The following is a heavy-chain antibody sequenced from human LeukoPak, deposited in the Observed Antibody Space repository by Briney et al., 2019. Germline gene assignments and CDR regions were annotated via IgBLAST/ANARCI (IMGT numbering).Heavy chain of an antibody. Sequence: GGSLRLSCAASGFTFSSYGMHWVRQAPGKGLEWVAVISYDGSNKYYADSVKGRFTISRDNSKNTLYLQMNSLRAEDTAVYYCAKAGAPDIVVVPAAMLDYWGQGTLVTVSS. CDR3: AKAGAPDIVVVPAAMLDY. CDR2: ISYDGSNK. V-gene: IGHV3-30*18. CDR1: GFTFSSYG. J-gene: IGHJ4*02. D-gene: IGHD2-2*01.